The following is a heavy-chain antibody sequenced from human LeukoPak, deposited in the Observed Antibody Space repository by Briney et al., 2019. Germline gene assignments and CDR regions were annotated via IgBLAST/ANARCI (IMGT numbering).Heavy chain of an antibody. J-gene: IGHJ4*02. V-gene: IGHV3-30*02. CDR2: IRHDGSIK. D-gene: IGHD6-19*01. CDR3: AREAGSGWYGSYFDY. CDR1: GFIFSTYG. Sequence: PGGSLRLSCAASGFIFSTYGMYWVRQAPGKGLEWVAFIRHDGSIKNYADSVKGRSTISRDNAKNTLYLQMNSLRAEDTAVYYCAREAGSGWYGSYFDYWGQGTLVTVSS.